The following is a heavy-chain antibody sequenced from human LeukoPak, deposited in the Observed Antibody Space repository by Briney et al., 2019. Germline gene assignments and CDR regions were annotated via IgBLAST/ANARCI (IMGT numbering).Heavy chain of an antibody. V-gene: IGHV3-23*01. D-gene: IGHD3-10*01. CDR2: ITGSGSRT. CDR3: ARKSASGNYPLDY. CDR1: GFTFSSYA. J-gene: IGHJ4*02. Sequence: GGSLRLSCAVSGFTFSSYAMNWVRQAPGKGLEWVSVITGSGSRTYYADSVKGRFTISRDNAKNTVFLQMSSLRAEDTALYYCARKSASGNYPLDYWGQGTLVTVSS.